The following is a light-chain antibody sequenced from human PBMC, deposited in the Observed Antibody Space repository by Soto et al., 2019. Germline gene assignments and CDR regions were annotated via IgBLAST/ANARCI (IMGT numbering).Light chain of an antibody. V-gene: IGKV1-5*03. CDR1: QSISSW. J-gene: IGKJ4*01. Sequence: DIQMTQSPSTLSASVGARVTITCRASQSISSWLAWYQQKPGKAPRLLIYKASDLESGVPSRFSGSGSGTDFTLTISSLQPDDFATYYCQQYNSYSPLTFGGGTKVDIK. CDR3: QQYNSYSPLT. CDR2: KAS.